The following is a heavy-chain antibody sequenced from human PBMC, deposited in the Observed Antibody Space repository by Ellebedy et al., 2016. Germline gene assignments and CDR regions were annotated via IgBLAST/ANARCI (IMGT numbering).Heavy chain of an antibody. CDR1: GGSISSYY. V-gene: IGHV4-59*12. J-gene: IGHJ4*02. D-gene: IGHD4-17*01. CDR2: ISDTGTT. Sequence: SETLSLXXTVSGGSISSYYWSWIRQPPGKGLEWIGYISDTGTTSYNPSLKGRVMMSLDTSENKFFLKLTSMTAADTAVYYCARNWPYGDSGGCFDNWGQGTLVTVSS. CDR3: ARNWPYGDSGGCFDN.